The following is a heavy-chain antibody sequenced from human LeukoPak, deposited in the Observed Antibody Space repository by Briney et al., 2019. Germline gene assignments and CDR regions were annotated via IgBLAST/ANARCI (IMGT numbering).Heavy chain of an antibody. J-gene: IGHJ3*02. D-gene: IGHD3-9*01. CDR2: IISSGSIT. Sequence: PGGSLRLSCAASGFTFSSYEMNWVRQEPGKGLEWVSYIISSGSITYYADSVRGRLTISRDNAKNSLYLQMNSLRDEDTAVYYCARDRQSYDILSGHYHADAFDIWGQGTMVTVSS. CDR1: GFTFSSYE. V-gene: IGHV3-48*03. CDR3: ARDRQSYDILSGHYHADAFDI.